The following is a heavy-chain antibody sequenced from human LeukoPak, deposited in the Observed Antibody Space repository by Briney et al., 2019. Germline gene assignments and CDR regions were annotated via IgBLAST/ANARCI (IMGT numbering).Heavy chain of an antibody. V-gene: IGHV3-33*01. J-gene: IGHJ4*02. CDR2: IWYDGSNK. CDR1: GFTFSRYG. Sequence: GGSLRLSCAASGFTFSRYGMHWVRQAPGKGLEWLAVIWYDGSNKYYADSVKGRFTISRDNSKNTMYLQMNSLRAEDTAVYYCAREGHGSGSYLFDYWGQGNLVTVSS. D-gene: IGHD3-10*01. CDR3: AREGHGSGSYLFDY.